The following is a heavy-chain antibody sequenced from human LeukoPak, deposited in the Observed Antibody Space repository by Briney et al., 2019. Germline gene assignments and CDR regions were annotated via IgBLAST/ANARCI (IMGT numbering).Heavy chain of an antibody. V-gene: IGHV4-59*08. Sequence: PSETLSLTCTVSGGSISSYYWSWLRQPPGKGLEWIGYIYYSGSTNYNTSLKSRDTISVDTSKNQFSLTLSSVTDADTAVYYCARHPRVLRYFDWSTDAFDIWGQETMVTVSS. J-gene: IGHJ3*02. D-gene: IGHD3-9*01. CDR2: IYYSGST. CDR1: GGSISSYY. CDR3: ARHPRVLRYFDWSTDAFDI.